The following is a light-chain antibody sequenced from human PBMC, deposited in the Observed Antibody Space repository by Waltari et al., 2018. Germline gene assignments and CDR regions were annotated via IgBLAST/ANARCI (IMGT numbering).Light chain of an antibody. CDR1: SSDVGGYYY. Sequence: QSALTQPASVYGSPGQSITIPCTGSSSDVGGYYYVSWYQQHPGKAPKLIFYDFEVRKRHSGGSDRFSGSKSGNTASLTISGLQADDEADYYCSSYSSSNTWVFGGGTKLTVL. J-gene: IGLJ3*02. CDR3: SSYSSSNTWV. CDR2: EVR. V-gene: IGLV2-14*01.